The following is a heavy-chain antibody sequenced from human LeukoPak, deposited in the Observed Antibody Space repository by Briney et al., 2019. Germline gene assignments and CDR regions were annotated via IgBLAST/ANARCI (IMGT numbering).Heavy chain of an antibody. CDR1: GFTFSDRY. CDR3: ARLGDDSSGYFDY. Sequence: GGSLRLSCAASGFTFSDRYMDWVRQAPGKGLEWVCRTRNKANSYTTEYAASVKGRFTISRDDSKNSLYLQMNSLKTEDTAGYYCARLGDDSSGYFDYWGQGTLVTVSS. J-gene: IGHJ4*02. CDR2: TRNKANSYTT. D-gene: IGHD3-22*01. V-gene: IGHV3-72*01.